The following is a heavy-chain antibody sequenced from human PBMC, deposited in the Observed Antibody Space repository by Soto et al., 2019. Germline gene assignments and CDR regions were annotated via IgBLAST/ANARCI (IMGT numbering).Heavy chain of an antibody. J-gene: IGHJ4*02. CDR2: IKQDGSEK. Sequence: EVQLMESGGGLVQPGGSLRLSCAASGFSFGASWMAWVRQAPGKGLEWVADIKQDGSEKNYVDSVKGRVTISREHAKNTLYLQMNSLRAEDTVGYYCARDPYDGAIDYWGLGTLVTVS. V-gene: IGHV3-7*01. D-gene: IGHD5-12*01. CDR3: ARDPYDGAIDY. CDR1: GFSFGASW.